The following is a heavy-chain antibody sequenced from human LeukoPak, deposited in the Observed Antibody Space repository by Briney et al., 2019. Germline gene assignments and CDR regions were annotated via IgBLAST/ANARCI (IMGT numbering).Heavy chain of an antibody. D-gene: IGHD6-13*01. CDR1: GFTFSSHA. Sequence: GGSLRLSCAASGFTFSSHAMSWVRQAPGKGLEWVSAISGSGGSTYYADSVKGRFTISRDNSKNTLYLQMNSLRAEDTAVYYCAKDEYSSSWIMYYFDYWGQGTLVTVSS. V-gene: IGHV3-23*01. CDR2: ISGSGGST. J-gene: IGHJ4*02. CDR3: AKDEYSSSWIMYYFDY.